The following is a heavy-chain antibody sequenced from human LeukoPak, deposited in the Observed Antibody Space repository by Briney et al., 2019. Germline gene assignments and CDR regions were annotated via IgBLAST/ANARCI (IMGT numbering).Heavy chain of an antibody. CDR2: IYYPGNT. V-gene: IGHV4-59*08. CDR3: ARLYSSGWTPRYFQH. Sequence: SETLSLTCTVSGGSISSYYWSWIRQPPGKGLEWIGYIYYPGNTNHNPSLKSRVTISLDTSKNQFSLKLSSVTAADTAVYYCARLYSSGWTPRYFQHWGLGTLVTVSS. J-gene: IGHJ1*01. CDR1: GGSISSYY. D-gene: IGHD6-19*01.